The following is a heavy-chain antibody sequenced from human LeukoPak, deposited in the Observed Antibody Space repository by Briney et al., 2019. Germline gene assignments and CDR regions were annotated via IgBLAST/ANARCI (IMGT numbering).Heavy chain of an antibody. CDR2: INHSGST. Sequence: SETLSLTCAVYGGSFSRYYWSWIRQPPGKGLEWIGEINHSGSTNYNPSLKSRVTISVDTSKNQFSLKLSSVTAADTAVYYCAREPLTLGYCTNGVCYRGWFDPWGQGTLVTVSS. CDR1: GGSFSRYY. CDR3: AREPLTLGYCTNGVCYRGWFDP. D-gene: IGHD2-8*01. V-gene: IGHV4-34*01. J-gene: IGHJ5*02.